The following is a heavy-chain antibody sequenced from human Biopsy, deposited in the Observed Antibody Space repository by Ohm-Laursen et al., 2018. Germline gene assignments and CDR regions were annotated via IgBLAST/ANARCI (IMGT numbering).Heavy chain of an antibody. CDR2: ISWNSGSI. Sequence: SLRLSCTASGFKFDDYGMNWVRHVPGKGLEWVSGISWNSGSIGYADSVKGRFTISRDNAKNSLYLQMNSLRAEDTALYYCAKDRRAVAGYDAFDIWGQGTMVTVSS. CDR3: AKDRRAVAGYDAFDI. J-gene: IGHJ3*02. CDR1: GFKFDDYG. V-gene: IGHV3-9*01. D-gene: IGHD6-19*01.